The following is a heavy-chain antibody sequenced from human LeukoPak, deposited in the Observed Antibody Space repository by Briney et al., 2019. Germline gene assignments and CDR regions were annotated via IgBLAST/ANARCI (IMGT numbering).Heavy chain of an antibody. Sequence: SETLSLTCAVSGGSFSGYYWSWIRQPPGQGLEWIGEINHSGSTNYNPSLKSRVTISVDTSKNQFSLKLSSVTAADTAVYYCARWAAGPMVRGVTAKFYYMDVWGKGTTVSVSS. CDR1: GGSFSGYY. CDR3: ARWAAGPMVRGVTAKFYYMDV. D-gene: IGHD3-10*01. CDR2: INHSGST. V-gene: IGHV4-34*01. J-gene: IGHJ6*03.